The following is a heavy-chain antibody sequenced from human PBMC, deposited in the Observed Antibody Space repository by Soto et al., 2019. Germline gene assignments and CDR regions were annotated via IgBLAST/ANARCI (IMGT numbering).Heavy chain of an antibody. CDR2: IGGSGGSA. Sequence: EVQLLESGGGWVQPGGSLRLSCAASGFTFSSYDMSWVRQAPGKGLEWVSAIGGSGGSAYYADSVKGRFTISRDNSKNTLYVQMNSLRSEDTAIYYCAKEDDLWTNGHFNIWGQGTLVTVSS. CDR3: AKEDDLWTNGHFNI. CDR1: GFTFSSYD. D-gene: IGHD3-3*01. J-gene: IGHJ3*02. V-gene: IGHV3-23*01.